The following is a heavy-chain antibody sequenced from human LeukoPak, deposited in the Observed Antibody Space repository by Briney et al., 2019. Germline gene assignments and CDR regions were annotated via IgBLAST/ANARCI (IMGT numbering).Heavy chain of an antibody. V-gene: IGHV1-2*06. Sequence: GASVKVSCKASGYTFTSYYMHWVRQAPGQGLEWMGRINPNSGGTNYAQKFQGRVTMTTDTCTSTAYMELRSLRSDDTAVYYCARDLYRDSLPVSWFDPWGQGTLVTVSS. J-gene: IGHJ5*02. CDR2: INPNSGGT. CDR3: ARDLYRDSLPVSWFDP. D-gene: IGHD4-11*01. CDR1: GYTFTSYY.